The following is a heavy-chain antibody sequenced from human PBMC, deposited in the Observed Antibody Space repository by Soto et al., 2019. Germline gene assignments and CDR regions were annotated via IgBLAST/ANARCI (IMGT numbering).Heavy chain of an antibody. D-gene: IGHD3-22*01. CDR1: GVTFSSYA. CDR3: ARDVTYYYDSSGYPSSQAP. Sequence: ASVKVSCKASGVTFSSYAISWVRQAPGQGLEWMGGIIPIFGTANYAQKFQGRVTITADESTSTAYMELSSLRSEDTAVYYCARDVTYYYDSSGYPSSQAPWGQGTLVTVSS. V-gene: IGHV1-69*13. J-gene: IGHJ5*02. CDR2: IIPIFGTA.